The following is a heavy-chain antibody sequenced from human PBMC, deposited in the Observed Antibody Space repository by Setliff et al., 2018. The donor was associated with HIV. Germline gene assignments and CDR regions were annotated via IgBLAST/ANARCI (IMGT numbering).Heavy chain of an antibody. J-gene: IGHJ3*02. CDR1: GFTVSTYY. V-gene: IGHV3-7*03. CDR3: AKDTRGVDAFDI. Sequence: GGSLRLSCAASGFTVSTYYMTWVRQAPGKGLEWVANIKQDAGEIYYVDSVKGRFTISRDNAKNSLYLQMNSLRPEDTALYYCAKDTRGVDAFDIWGQGTMVTVSS. CDR2: IKQDAGEI.